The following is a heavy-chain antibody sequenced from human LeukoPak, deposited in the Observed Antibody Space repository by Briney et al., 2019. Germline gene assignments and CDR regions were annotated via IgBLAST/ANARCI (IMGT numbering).Heavy chain of an antibody. D-gene: IGHD3-10*01. V-gene: IGHV3-21*01. CDR1: GFTFSSYS. Sequence: GGSLRLSCAASGFTFSSYSMNWVRQAPGKGLEWVSSISSSSSYIYYADSVKGRFTISRDNAKNSLYLQMDSLRAEDTAVYYCARTTPINLWFGEMVGVGDFDYWGQGTLVTVSS. J-gene: IGHJ4*02. CDR3: ARTTPINLWFGEMVGVGDFDY. CDR2: ISSSSSYI.